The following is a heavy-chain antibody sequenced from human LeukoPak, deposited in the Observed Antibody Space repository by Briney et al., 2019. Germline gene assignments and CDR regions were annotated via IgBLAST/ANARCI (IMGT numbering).Heavy chain of an antibody. V-gene: IGHV4-34*01. CDR1: CGSFSGYY. Sequence: PSETLSLTCAVYCGSFSGYYWSWIRQPPGKGLEWIGEINHSGSTNYNPSLKSRVTISVDTSKNQFSLKLSSVTAADTAVYYCAREVGLERRRIDYWGQGTLVTVSS. CDR2: INHSGST. J-gene: IGHJ4*02. D-gene: IGHD1-1*01. CDR3: AREVGLERRRIDY.